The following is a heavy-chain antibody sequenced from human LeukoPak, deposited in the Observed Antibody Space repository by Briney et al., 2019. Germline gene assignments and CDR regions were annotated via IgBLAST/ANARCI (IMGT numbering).Heavy chain of an antibody. CDR3: ARLDRYYYFYMDV. J-gene: IGHJ6*03. V-gene: IGHV4-4*09. CDR2: IYTSGST. CDR1: GGSISSYY. Sequence: SETLSLTCTVTGGSISSYYWSWIRQPPGKGLEWIAYIYTSGSTNYSPSLKSRVTISVDTSKNQFSLELSSVTAADTAVYYCARLDRYYYFYMDVWGKGTTVTVSS.